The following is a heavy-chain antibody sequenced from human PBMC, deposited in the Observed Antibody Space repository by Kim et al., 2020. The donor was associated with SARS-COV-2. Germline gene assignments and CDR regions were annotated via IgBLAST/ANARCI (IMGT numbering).Heavy chain of an antibody. CDR3: ATYDYLWGSYRPEGYFQH. V-gene: IGHV4-59*01. Sequence: LKSRVTISVDTSKNQFSLKLSSVTAADTAVYYCATYDYLWGSYRPEGYFQHWGQGTLVTVSS. D-gene: IGHD3-16*02. J-gene: IGHJ1*01.